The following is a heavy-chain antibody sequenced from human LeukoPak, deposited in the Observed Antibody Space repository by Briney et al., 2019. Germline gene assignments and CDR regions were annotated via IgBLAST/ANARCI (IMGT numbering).Heavy chain of an antibody. CDR1: GFTFSSYG. CDR3: ARELDAFDI. J-gene: IGHJ3*02. V-gene: IGHV3-30*03. Sequence: GGSLRLSCAASGFTFSSYGMHWVRQAPGKGLEWVAVISYDGSNKYYADSVKGRFTISRDNAKNSLYLQMNSLRAEDTAVYYCARELDAFDIWGQGTKVTVSS. CDR2: ISYDGSNK.